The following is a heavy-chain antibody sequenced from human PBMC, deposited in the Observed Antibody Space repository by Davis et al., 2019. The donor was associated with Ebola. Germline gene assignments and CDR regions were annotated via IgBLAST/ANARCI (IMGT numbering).Heavy chain of an antibody. CDR2: IYHSGST. CDR3: ARGVGGTTGWFDP. D-gene: IGHD1-26*01. J-gene: IGHJ5*02. Sequence: MPSETLSLTCAVSGGSISSSNWWSWVRQPPGKGLEWIGEIYHSGSTNYNPSLKSRVTISVDTSKNQFSLKLSSVTAADTAVYYCARGVGGTTGWFDPWGQGTLVTVSS. V-gene: IGHV4-4*02. CDR1: GGSISSSNW.